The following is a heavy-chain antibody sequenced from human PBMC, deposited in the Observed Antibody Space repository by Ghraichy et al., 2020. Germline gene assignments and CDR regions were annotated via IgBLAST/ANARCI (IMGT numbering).Heavy chain of an antibody. V-gene: IGHV4-59*01. CDR3: ARGGAGGRPQRFDY. CDR2: IDYSGST. J-gene: IGHJ4*02. Sequence: SETLSLTCTVSGGSISSYFWSWIRQPPGKGLEWIGYIDYSGSTKYNPSLKTRVTISIDTSKNQFSLKLSSVTAADTAVYYCARGGAGGRPQRFDYWGQGTLVTVSS. D-gene: IGHD2-15*01. CDR1: GGSISSYF.